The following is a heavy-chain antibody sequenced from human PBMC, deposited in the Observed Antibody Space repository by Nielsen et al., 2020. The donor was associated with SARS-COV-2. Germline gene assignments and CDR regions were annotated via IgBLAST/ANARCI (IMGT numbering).Heavy chain of an antibody. CDR3: ARQFRGSYWFYYYGMDV. Sequence: ASVKVSCKASGYTFTGYYMHWVRQAPGQGLEWMGWINPNSGGTNYAQKFQGRVTMTRDTSASTAYMELSSLRSEDTAVYYCARQFRGSYWFYYYGMDVWGQGTTVTVSS. CDR2: INPNSGGT. V-gene: IGHV1-2*02. CDR1: GYTFTGYY. D-gene: IGHD1-26*01. J-gene: IGHJ6*02.